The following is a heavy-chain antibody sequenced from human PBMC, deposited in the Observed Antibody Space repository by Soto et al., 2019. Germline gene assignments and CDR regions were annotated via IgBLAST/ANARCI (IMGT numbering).Heavy chain of an antibody. CDR3: AKDNEGYYDILTGPAYFDY. D-gene: IGHD3-9*01. CDR2: ISGSGGST. CDR1: GFTFSSYS. Sequence: PGGSLRLSCAASGFTFSSYSMNWVRQAPGKGLEWVSAISGSGGSTYYADSVKGRFTISRDNSKNTLYLQMNSLRAEDTAVYYCAKDNEGYYDILTGPAYFDYWGQGTLVTVSS. V-gene: IGHV3-23*01. J-gene: IGHJ4*02.